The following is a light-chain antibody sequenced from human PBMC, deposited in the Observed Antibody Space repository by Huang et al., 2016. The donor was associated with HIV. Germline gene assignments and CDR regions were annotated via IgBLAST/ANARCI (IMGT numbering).Light chain of an antibody. CDR2: AAS. V-gene: IGKV1-39*01. J-gene: IGKJ4*01. Sequence: RSQSPTSLYASVGDRITITCQASQSISTYLNWYQQRPGRDPKVLIYAASNLQNGVPSRFSGSGSGTDFTLTVSSLQPEDFATYYCQQSYSTLLTFGGGTNVEIK. CDR3: QQSYSTLLT. CDR1: QSISTY.